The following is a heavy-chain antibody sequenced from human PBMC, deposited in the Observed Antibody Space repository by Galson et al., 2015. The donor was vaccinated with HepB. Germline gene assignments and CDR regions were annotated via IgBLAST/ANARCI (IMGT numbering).Heavy chain of an antibody. CDR3: ATETGYCSGGSCYSADAFDI. D-gene: IGHD2-15*01. Sequence: SVKVSCKVSGYTLTELSMHWVRQAPGKGLEWMGGFDPEDGETIYAQKFQGRVTMTEDTSTDTAYMELSSLRSEDTAVYYCATETGYCSGGSCYSADAFDIWGQGTMVTVSS. CDR1: GYTLTELS. V-gene: IGHV1-24*01. CDR2: FDPEDGET. J-gene: IGHJ3*02.